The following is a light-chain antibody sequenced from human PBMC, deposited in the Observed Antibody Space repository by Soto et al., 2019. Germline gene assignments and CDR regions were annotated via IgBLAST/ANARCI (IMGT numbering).Light chain of an antibody. CDR1: ALPKQY. V-gene: IGLV3-25*03. CDR3: QSADSSGTYVV. Sequence: SYELTQPPSVSVSQGQTARITCSGDALPKQYAYWYQQKPGQAPVLVIYKDSERPSGIPERFSGSSSGTTVTLTISGVQADDEADYSCQSADSSGTYVVFGGGTKLTVL. J-gene: IGLJ2*01. CDR2: KDS.